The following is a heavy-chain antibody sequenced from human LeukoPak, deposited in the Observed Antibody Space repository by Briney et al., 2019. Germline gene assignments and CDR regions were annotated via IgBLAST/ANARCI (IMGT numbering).Heavy chain of an antibody. Sequence: PGGSLRLSCAASGFTFSSYGMHWVRQAXGXXXXXVAVMSYDGSNKYYADSVKGRFTISRDNSKNTLYLQMNSLRAEDTAVYYCATTSGGYFDYWGQGTLVTVSS. D-gene: IGHD2-8*02. CDR2: MSYDGSNK. CDR1: GFTFSSYG. J-gene: IGHJ4*02. V-gene: IGHV3-30*03. CDR3: ATTSGGYFDY.